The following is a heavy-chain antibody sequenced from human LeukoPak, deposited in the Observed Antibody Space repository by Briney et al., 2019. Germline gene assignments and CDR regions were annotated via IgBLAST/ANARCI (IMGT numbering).Heavy chain of an antibody. CDR2: IYTSGST. J-gene: IGHJ2*01. CDR1: GGSISSYY. V-gene: IGHV4-4*07. Sequence: SETLSLTCTVSGGSISSYYWSWIRQPAGKGLEWIGRIYTSGSTNYNPSLKSRVTMSVDTSKNQFSLKLSSVTAADTAVYYCARFWASVPPWYFDLWGRGTLVTVSS. D-gene: IGHD3-3*01. CDR3: ARFWASVPPWYFDL.